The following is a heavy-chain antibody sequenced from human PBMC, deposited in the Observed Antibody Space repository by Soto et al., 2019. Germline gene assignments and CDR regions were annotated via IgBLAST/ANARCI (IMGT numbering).Heavy chain of an antibody. CDR3: ARDRFDP. V-gene: IGHV1-18*04. Sequence: ASVQVSSKHSGSTFTSYGIRWVRQATGQGPEWMGWISAYNGNTNYAQKLQGRVTMTTDTSTSTAYMELRSVRSDDTAVYYCARDRFDPWGQGILVTVSS. CDR2: ISAYNGNT. CDR1: GSTFTSYG. J-gene: IGHJ5*02.